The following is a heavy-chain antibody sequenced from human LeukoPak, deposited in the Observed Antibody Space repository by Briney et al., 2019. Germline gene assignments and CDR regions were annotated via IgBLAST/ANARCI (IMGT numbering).Heavy chain of an antibody. CDR3: ARDRWGGENDY. D-gene: IGHD2-15*01. Sequence: GGSLRLSCAASGFTFSSYWISWVRQAPGKGLEWVANIKQDGSGKYYVDSVKGRFTISRDNAKNSLYLQMNSLRAEDTAVYYCARDRWGGENDYWGQGTLVTVSS. CDR2: IKQDGSGK. CDR1: GFTFSSYW. J-gene: IGHJ4*02. V-gene: IGHV3-7*01.